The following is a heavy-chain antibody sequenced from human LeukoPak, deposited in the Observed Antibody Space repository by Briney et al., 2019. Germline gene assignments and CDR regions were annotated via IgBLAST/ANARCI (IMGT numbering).Heavy chain of an antibody. Sequence: SETLSLTCTVSGASVSSSHWNWIRQSPGKGLEWIANVDYNGSTKYNPSLRGRGTMSLDTSKNQFYLKLESVTAADTAVYYCARVSLYYYADYWGQGTLVTVSS. V-gene: IGHV4-59*02. CDR1: GASVSSSH. J-gene: IGHJ4*02. D-gene: IGHD3-10*01. CDR3: ARVSLYYYADY. CDR2: VDYNGST.